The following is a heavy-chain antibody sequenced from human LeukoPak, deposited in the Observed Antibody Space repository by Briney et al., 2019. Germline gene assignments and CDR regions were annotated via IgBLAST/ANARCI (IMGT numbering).Heavy chain of an antibody. CDR2: ISVTGGST. Sequence: PGGSLRLSCAASGFTFSTYAMSWVRQAPGKGLEWVSAISVTGGSTYSADSVKGRFTISRDNSKNTLYLQMNSLRGEDTAAHYCAKHSRGSFRGASAFDFWGQGTLVTVSS. CDR3: AKHSRGSFRGASAFDF. CDR1: GFTFSTYA. D-gene: IGHD1-26*01. J-gene: IGHJ4*02. V-gene: IGHV3-23*01.